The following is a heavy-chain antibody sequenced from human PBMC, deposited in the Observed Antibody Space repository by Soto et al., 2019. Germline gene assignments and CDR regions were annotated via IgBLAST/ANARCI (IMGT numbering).Heavy chain of an antibody. D-gene: IGHD3-22*01. CDR1: GGSLNSYY. CDR3: ARFSPPRKSYDSNPGWFDP. J-gene: IGHJ5*02. Sequence: QVQLLESGPGLVKPSETLSLTCTVSGGSLNSYYWTWIRQSPGKGLEWIGYVSSTGSTNYNPSLKSRLPMSLDTSPNEVSLSLTSVTAADAAVYFCARFSPPRKSYDSNPGWFDPWGQGIMVAVSS. V-gene: IGHV4-59*01. CDR2: VSSTGST.